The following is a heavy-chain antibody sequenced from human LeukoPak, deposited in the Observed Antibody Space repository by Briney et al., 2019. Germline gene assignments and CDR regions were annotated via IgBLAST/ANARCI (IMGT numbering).Heavy chain of an antibody. J-gene: IGHJ4*02. V-gene: IGHV1-18*01. CDR1: GYTFTSYG. D-gene: IGHD4-17*01. CDR3: ARSTAPDYGDYGLLGHDY. CDR2: ISAYNGNT. Sequence: ASVKVSCKASGYTFTSYGISWVRQAPGQGLEWMGWISAYNGNTNYAQKLQGRLTMTTDTSTNTAYMELRSLRSDDTAVYYCARSTAPDYGDYGLLGHDYWGQGTLVTVSS.